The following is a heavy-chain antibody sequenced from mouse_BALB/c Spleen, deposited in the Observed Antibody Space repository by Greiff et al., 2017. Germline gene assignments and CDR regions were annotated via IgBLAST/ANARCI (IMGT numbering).Heavy chain of an antibody. V-gene: IGHV2-9*02. J-gene: IGHJ3*01. CDR1: GFSLTSYG. CDR2: IWAGGST. D-gene: IGHD2-1*01. CDR3: ARDGNPFAY. Sequence: QVQLQQSGPGLVQPSQSLSITCTVSGFSLTSYGVHWVRQPPGKGLEWLGVIWAGGSTNYNSALMSRLSISKDNSKSQVFLKMNSLQTDDTAMYYCARDGNPFAYWGQGTLVTVSA.